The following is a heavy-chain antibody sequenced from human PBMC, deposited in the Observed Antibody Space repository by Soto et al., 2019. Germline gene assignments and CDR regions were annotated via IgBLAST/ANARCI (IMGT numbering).Heavy chain of an antibody. J-gene: IGHJ5*02. CDR2: IYYSGST. V-gene: IGHV4-59*01. Sequence: SETLSLTCTVSGGSISSYYWSWIRQPPGKGLEWIGYIYYSGSTNYNPSLKSRVTISVDTSKNQFSLKLSSVTAADMAVYYCASVFSGAKNDFWSGYPTGWFDPPGPRPLRTGSS. CDR1: GGSISSYY. CDR3: ASVFSGAKNDFWSGYPTGWFDP. D-gene: IGHD3-3*01.